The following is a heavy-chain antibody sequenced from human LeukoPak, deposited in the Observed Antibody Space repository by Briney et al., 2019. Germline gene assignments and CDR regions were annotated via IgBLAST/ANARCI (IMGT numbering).Heavy chain of an antibody. CDR1: GFTFSSYA. CDR3: ARGWTTVVSRGLDY. Sequence: PGRSLRLSCAASGFTFSSYAMHGGRQAPGKGLEWVAVISYDGSNKYYADSVKGRFTISRDNSKNTLYLQMNSLRAEDTAVYYCARGWTTVVSRGLDYWGQGTLVTVSS. J-gene: IGHJ4*02. D-gene: IGHD4-23*01. CDR2: ISYDGSNK. V-gene: IGHV3-30-3*01.